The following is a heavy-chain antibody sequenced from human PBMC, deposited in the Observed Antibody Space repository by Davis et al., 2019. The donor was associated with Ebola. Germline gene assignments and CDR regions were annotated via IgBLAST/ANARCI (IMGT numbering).Heavy chain of an antibody. V-gene: IGHV3-11*04. D-gene: IGHD2-2*01. CDR2: ISSSGSTI. CDR3: ARDGFLVVVVPAATDYGMDV. Sequence: GGSLRLSCAASGFTFSDYYMSWIRQAPGKGLEWVSYISSSGSTIYYADSVKGRFTISRDNSKNTLDLQMNSLRAEDTAVYYCARDGFLVVVVPAATDYGMDVWGQGTTVTVSS. CDR1: GFTFSDYY. J-gene: IGHJ6*02.